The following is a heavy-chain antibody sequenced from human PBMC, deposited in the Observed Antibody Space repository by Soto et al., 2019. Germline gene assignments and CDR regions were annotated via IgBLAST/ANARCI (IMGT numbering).Heavy chain of an antibody. CDR2: IYYTGHT. V-gene: IGHV4-31*03. J-gene: IGHJ4*02. CDR1: GGYISSGGNY. Sequence: SETLSLTCSVSGGYISSGGNYWSWIRQHPGKGLEWIGFIYYTGHTKYNAALKSRASISGDMSENQFSLTLTSVTAADTAVYYCAREDINKSFYDSWGPGILGTLPS. CDR3: AREDINKSFYDS.